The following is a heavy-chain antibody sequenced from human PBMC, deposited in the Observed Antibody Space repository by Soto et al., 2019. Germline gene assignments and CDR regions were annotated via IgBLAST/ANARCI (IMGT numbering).Heavy chain of an antibody. CDR1: GGSISSSSYY. D-gene: IGHD3-22*01. CDR3: ARRSITMIVVVNQGAFDI. V-gene: IGHV4-39*01. J-gene: IGHJ3*02. Sequence: QLQLQESGPGLVKPSETLSLTCTVSGGSISSSSYYWGWIRQPPWKGLEWIGSIYYSGTTYYNPSLTRRVLISVDTSKHPFSLKLSSAAAEDTAVYYWARRSITMIVVVNQGAFDIWGQGTMVTVSS. CDR2: IYYSGTT.